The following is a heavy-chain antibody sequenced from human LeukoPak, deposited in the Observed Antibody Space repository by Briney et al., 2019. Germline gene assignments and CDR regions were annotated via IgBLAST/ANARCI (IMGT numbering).Heavy chain of an antibody. CDR1: GGSISSYY. CDR3: AKFGWYYDTGT. J-gene: IGHJ4*02. Sequence: ETLSLTCTVSGGSISSYYWSWVRQAPGKGLEWVSAISGSGGSTYYADSVKGRFTISRDNSKNTLYLQMNSLRAEDTAVYYCAKFGWYYDTGTWGQGTLVTVSS. CDR2: ISGSGGST. D-gene: IGHD3-22*01. V-gene: IGHV3-23*01.